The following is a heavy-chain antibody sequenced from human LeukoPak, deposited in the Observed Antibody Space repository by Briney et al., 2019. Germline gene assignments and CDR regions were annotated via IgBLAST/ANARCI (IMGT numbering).Heavy chain of an antibody. CDR1: GYTVSDKP. D-gene: IGHD3-10*01. V-gene: IGHV3-66*01. Sequence: GGSLRLSCEASGYTVSDKPMTWVRQAPGKGLEWVSVIYSGGSTYYADSVKGRFTISRDNSKNTLYLQMNSLRAEDTAVYYCARILWFGELLTEFDYWGQGTLVTVSS. CDR3: ARILWFGELLTEFDY. J-gene: IGHJ4*02. CDR2: IYSGGST.